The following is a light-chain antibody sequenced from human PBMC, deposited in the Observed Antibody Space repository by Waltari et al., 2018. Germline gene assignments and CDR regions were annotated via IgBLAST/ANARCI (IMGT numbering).Light chain of an antibody. V-gene: IGKV1-39*01. Sequence: DIHMTQSPSSLSASVGGTVTITCQASQDIDNNLNWYQQKPGKAPKLLISRASSLQGGIPSRFSGTGSGTDFTLTISSLQPEDFATYFCQQGYSYPITFGGGTKVEIK. CDR3: QQGYSYPIT. CDR1: QDIDNN. CDR2: RAS. J-gene: IGKJ4*01.